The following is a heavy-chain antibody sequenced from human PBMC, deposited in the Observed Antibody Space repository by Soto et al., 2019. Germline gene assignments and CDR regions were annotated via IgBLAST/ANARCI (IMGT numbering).Heavy chain of an antibody. J-gene: IGHJ4*02. V-gene: IGHV3-21*01. CDR2: ISSSSSYI. CDR3: ARVDCSGGSCYVVDY. D-gene: IGHD2-15*01. Sequence: PGGSLRLSCAASGFTFSSYSMNWVRQAPGKGLEWVSSISSSSSYIYYADSVKGRFTISRDNAKNSLYLQMNSLRAEDTAVYYCARVDCSGGSCYVVDYWGQGTLVNVSS. CDR1: GFTFSSYS.